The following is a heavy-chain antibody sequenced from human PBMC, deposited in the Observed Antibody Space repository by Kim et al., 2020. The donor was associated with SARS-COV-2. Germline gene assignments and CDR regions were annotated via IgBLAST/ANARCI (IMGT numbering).Heavy chain of an antibody. J-gene: IGHJ4*02. Sequence: SETLSLTCTVSGGSISSYYWSWIRQPPGKGLEWIGYIYYSGSTNYNPSLKSRVTISVDTSKNQFSLKLSSVTAADTAVYYCARYDPGQQLVIVGYFDYWGQGTLVTVSS. CDR2: IYYSGST. V-gene: IGHV4-59*01. CDR3: ARYDPGQQLVIVGYFDY. D-gene: IGHD6-13*01. CDR1: GGSISSYY.